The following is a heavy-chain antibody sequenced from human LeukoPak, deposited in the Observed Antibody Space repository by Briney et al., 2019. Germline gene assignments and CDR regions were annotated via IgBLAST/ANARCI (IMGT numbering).Heavy chain of an antibody. CDR1: GGSISSSSYY. CDR3: AIRYYYGSGSYDY. J-gene: IGHJ4*02. CDR2: IYYSGST. V-gene: IGHV4-39*01. D-gene: IGHD3-10*01. Sequence: SQTLSLTCTVSGGSISSSSYYWGWIRQPPGKGLEWIGNIYYSGSTYYSPSLKSRVTISVDTSKNQFSLKLSSVTAADTAVFYCAIRYYYGSGSYDYWGQGTLVTVSS.